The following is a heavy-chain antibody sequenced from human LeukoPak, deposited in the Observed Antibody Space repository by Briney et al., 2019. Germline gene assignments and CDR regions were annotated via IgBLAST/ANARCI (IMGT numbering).Heavy chain of an antibody. CDR2: ISYDGSNK. D-gene: IGHD1-20*01. J-gene: IGHJ4*02. CDR3: ASPEYNWNDNKVVGPFDY. CDR1: GFTFSSYA. V-gene: IGHV3-30*01. Sequence: GGSLRLSCAASGFTFSSYAMHWVRQAPGKGLEWVAVISYDGSNKYYADSVKGRFTISRDNSKNTLYLQMNSLRAEDTAVYYCASPEYNWNDNKVVGPFDYWGQGTLVTVSS.